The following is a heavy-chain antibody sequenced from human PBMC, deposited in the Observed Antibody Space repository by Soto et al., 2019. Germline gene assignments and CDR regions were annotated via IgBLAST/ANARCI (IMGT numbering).Heavy chain of an antibody. J-gene: IGHJ4*02. V-gene: IGHV3-7*02. CDR2: TKPDETET. CDR1: GLAFSTYW. CDR3: ATIGDVTFHY. D-gene: IGHD4-4*01. Sequence: EVQLVESGGGLVQPGGSLRLSCTTSGLAFSTYWMAWVRQAPGEGLEWVGNTKPDETETYYADSVEGRFTISRDNAKSSLYMQMDSRSVEDTDVYYCATIGDVTFHYWGQGTPVTVSS.